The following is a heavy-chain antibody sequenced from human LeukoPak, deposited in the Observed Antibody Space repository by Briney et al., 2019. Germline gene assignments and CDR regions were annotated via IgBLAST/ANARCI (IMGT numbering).Heavy chain of an antibody. D-gene: IGHD5-12*01. CDR1: GYTFTSYY. J-gene: IGHJ4*02. Sequence: ASVKVSCKASGYTFTSYYMHWVRQAPGQELEWMGIINPSGGSTSYAQKFQGRVTMTRDTSTSTVYMELSSLRSEDTAVYYCARDRKAKGPLSLYSGYFFDYWGQGTLVTVSS. CDR2: INPSGGST. V-gene: IGHV1-46*01. CDR3: ARDRKAKGPLSLYSGYFFDY.